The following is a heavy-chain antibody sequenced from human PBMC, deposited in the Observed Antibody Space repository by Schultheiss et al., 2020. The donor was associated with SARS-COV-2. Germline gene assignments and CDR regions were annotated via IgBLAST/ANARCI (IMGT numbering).Heavy chain of an antibody. Sequence: GGSLRLSFAASGFTFSDYYMSWIRQAPGKGLEWVAVIWYDGSNKYYADSVKGRFTISRDNSKNTLYLQMNSLRVEDTAVYYCASGLLFQHWGQGTLVTVSS. CDR1: GFTFSDYY. CDR2: IWYDGSNK. V-gene: IGHV3-33*08. CDR3: ASGLLFQH. J-gene: IGHJ1*01. D-gene: IGHD3-10*01.